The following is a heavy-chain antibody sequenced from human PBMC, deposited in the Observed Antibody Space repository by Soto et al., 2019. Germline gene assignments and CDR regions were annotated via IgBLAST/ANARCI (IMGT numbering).Heavy chain of an antibody. CDR3: AKGRGGSGSLTPRVDF. CDR1: GFTFNNYA. CDR2: ISGGGDTT. Sequence: EVQLLESGGGLVQPGGSLRLSCAASGFTFNNYAMTWVRQAPGKGLEWVSAISGGGDTTSYADSVKGRFTVSRDGSKNTLYLQLSSLRAEDSYRYYCAKGRGGSGSLTPRVDFWGQGTLVTVSS. V-gene: IGHV3-23*01. J-gene: IGHJ4*02. D-gene: IGHD3-10*01.